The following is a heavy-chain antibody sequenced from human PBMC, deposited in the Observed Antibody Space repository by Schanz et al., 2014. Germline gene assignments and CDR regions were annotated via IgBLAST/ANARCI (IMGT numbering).Heavy chain of an antibody. CDR1: GYTFTSYG. Sequence: QVQLVQSGAEVKKPGASVRVSCKASGYTFTSYGISWVRQAPGQGLEWMGWISAYNGDTNYAQKLQGRVTMTTDTSTSTAYMELKSLRSADTAVYYCATIGVNDYWRFGLDLWGQGTTVTVSS. J-gene: IGHJ6*02. CDR2: ISAYNGDT. D-gene: IGHD3-16*01. CDR3: ATIGVNDYWRFGLDL. V-gene: IGHV1-18*01.